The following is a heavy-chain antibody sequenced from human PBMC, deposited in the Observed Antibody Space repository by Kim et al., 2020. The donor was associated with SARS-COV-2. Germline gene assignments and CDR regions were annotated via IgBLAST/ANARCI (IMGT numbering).Heavy chain of an antibody. CDR1: GGTFSSYA. Sequence: SVKVSCKASGGTFSSYAISWVRQAPGQGLEWMGRIIPILGIANYAQKFQGRVTITADKSTSTAYMELSSLRSEDTAVYYCARAVVVTSDAFHIWGQGTMVTVSS. V-gene: IGHV1-69*04. CDR2: IIPILGIA. D-gene: IGHD3-22*01. CDR3: ARAVVVTSDAFHI. J-gene: IGHJ3*02.